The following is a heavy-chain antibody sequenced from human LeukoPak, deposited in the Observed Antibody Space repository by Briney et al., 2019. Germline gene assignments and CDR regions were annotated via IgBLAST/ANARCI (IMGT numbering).Heavy chain of an antibody. CDR3: AKDVGYHYDTRFPA. D-gene: IGHD3-22*01. J-gene: IGHJ4*02. CDR1: GFTFSSYA. CDR2: ITGRGGSI. V-gene: IGHV3-23*01. Sequence: PGGSLRLSCAASGFTFSSYAMSWVRQAPGKGLEWVSDITGRGGSIYYADSVKGRFTISRDNSKNTLYLQMNRLRAEDTAVYYCAKDVGYHYDTRFPAWGQGTLVTVSS.